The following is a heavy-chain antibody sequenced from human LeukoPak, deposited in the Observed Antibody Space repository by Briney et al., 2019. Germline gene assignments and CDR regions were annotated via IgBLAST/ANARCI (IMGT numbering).Heavy chain of an antibody. D-gene: IGHD3-22*01. Sequence: PGRSLRLSCAASGFTFSSYGMHWVRQAPGKGLEWVAFIRYDGSNKYYADSVKGRFTISRDNSKNTLYLQMNSLRAEDTAVYYCAKDDYDSSGYYDAFDIWGQGTMVTVSS. V-gene: IGHV3-30*02. CDR1: GFTFSSYG. J-gene: IGHJ3*02. CDR2: IRYDGSNK. CDR3: AKDDYDSSGYYDAFDI.